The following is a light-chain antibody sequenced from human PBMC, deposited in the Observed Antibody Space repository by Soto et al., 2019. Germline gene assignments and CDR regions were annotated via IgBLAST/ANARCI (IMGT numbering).Light chain of an antibody. CDR1: QSVSGY. CDR3: QQYDDSLLT. V-gene: IGKV3-15*01. Sequence: EIVMTQSPGTVSVFPGETVTLSCRASQSVSGYLDWFHQKPGQAPRLVLLRIFTRAIGVPARFSGSGSETEFTLTISGLQSEDFAVYYCQQYDDSLLTFGGGTKVEIK. J-gene: IGKJ4*01. CDR2: RIF.